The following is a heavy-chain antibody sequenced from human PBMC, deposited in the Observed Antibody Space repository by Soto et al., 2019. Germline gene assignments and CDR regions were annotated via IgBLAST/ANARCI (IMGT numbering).Heavy chain of an antibody. CDR3: ARGYGDYIGDSEYCQH. Sequence: QVQLQESGPGLVKPSEALSLTCTVSNGSMKNYYWSWIRQPPGKGLEWIGYIYYTGNTNYNPSLKTTVTISVDTSKNQFSLKLTSVTAADTAVYYCARGYGDYIGDSEYCQHWGQGTQVIVSS. J-gene: IGHJ1*01. CDR1: NGSMKNYY. CDR2: IYYTGNT. V-gene: IGHV4-59*01. D-gene: IGHD4-17*01.